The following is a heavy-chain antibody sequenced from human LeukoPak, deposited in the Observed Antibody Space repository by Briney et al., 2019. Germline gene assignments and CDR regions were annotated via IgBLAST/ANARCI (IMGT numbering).Heavy chain of an antibody. CDR2: ISGSGGST. CDR1: GFTFSTYA. D-gene: IGHD6-13*01. V-gene: IGHV3-23*01. Sequence: GGSLRLSCEASGFTFSTYAMSWVRRAPGKGLEWVSAISGSGGSTYYADSVKGRFTISRDNSKNTLYLQMNSLRAEDTAVYYCAKAGAAGLDAFDIWGQGTMVTVSS. CDR3: AKAGAAGLDAFDI. J-gene: IGHJ3*02.